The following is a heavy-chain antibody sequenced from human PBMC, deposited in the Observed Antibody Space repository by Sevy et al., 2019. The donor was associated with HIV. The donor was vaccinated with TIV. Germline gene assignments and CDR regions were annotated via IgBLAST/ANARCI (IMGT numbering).Heavy chain of an antibody. D-gene: IGHD3-3*01. Sequence: ASVKVSCKASGYTFTGYYMHWVRQAPGQGLEWMGRINPNSGGTNYPQKFQGRVTMTRDTSISTAYMELSRLRSDDTAVYYCARDTTAYDSWSGYYRPAPGFAFDIWGQGTMVTVSS. CDR2: INPNSGGT. J-gene: IGHJ3*02. CDR3: ARDTTAYDSWSGYYRPAPGFAFDI. CDR1: GYTFTGYY. V-gene: IGHV1-2*06.